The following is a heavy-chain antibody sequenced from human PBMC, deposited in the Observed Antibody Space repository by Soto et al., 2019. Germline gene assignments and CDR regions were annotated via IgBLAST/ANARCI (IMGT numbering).Heavy chain of an antibody. V-gene: IGHV4-39*01. CDR2: IYYTGST. J-gene: IGHJ4*02. CDR1: GGSISSTSHY. CDR3: ARLDGYGGLLDY. D-gene: IGHD2-21*01. Sequence: QLQLQESGPGLVRPSETLSLTCTVSGGSISSTSHYWGWVRQPPGKGLEGIGSIYYTGSTYFRPSLRSRVTISVDTSKNQFSLKLNSVTAADTAVYFCARLDGYGGLLDYWGQGTLVTVSS.